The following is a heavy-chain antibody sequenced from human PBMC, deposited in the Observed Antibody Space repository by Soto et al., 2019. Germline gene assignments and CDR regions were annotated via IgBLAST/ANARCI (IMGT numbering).Heavy chain of an antibody. Sequence: TSETLSLTCTVSGGSISSGDYYWSWIRQPPGKGLEWIGYIYYSGSTYYNPSLKSRVTISVDTSKNQFSLKLSSVTAADTAVYYCARGPGTTEWFDPPGQGTLVTVSS. J-gene: IGHJ5*02. CDR2: IYYSGST. D-gene: IGHD1-7*01. CDR1: GGSISSGDYY. V-gene: IGHV4-30-4*01. CDR3: ARGPGTTEWFDP.